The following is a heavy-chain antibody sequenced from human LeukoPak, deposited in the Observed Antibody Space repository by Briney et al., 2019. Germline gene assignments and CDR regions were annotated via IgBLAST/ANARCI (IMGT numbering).Heavy chain of an antibody. V-gene: IGHV4-59*01. CDR1: GGSISSYY. CDR2: IYYSGST. D-gene: IGHD6-13*01. CDR3: ARGYSSSWYPGANAFDI. Sequence: TSETLSLTCTVSGGSISSYYWSWIRHPPGKGLECIGYIYYSGSTNYNPSLKSRVTISVDTSKNQFSLKLSSVTAADTAVYYCARGYSSSWYPGANAFDIWGQGTMVTVSS. J-gene: IGHJ3*02.